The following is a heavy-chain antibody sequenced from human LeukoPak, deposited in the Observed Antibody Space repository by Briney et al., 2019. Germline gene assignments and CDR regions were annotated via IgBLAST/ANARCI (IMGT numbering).Heavy chain of an antibody. Sequence: PGGSLRLSCAASGFSFSSHGMNWVRQAPGKGLEWVSKISGGGGRTYYLDSVKGRFTISRDNAKNTLYLQMNSLRAEDTAVYYCARSYYGDAQGTFDYWGQGTLVTVSS. CDR2: ISGGGGRT. CDR1: GFSFSSHG. CDR3: ARSYYGDAQGTFDY. D-gene: IGHD4-17*01. J-gene: IGHJ4*02. V-gene: IGHV3-23*01.